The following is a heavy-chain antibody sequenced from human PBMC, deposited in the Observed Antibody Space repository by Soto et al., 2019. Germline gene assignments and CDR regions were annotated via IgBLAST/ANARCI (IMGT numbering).Heavy chain of an antibody. Sequence: EVQLLESGGGLVQPGGSLRFSCAASGFTFSSYAMSWVRQAPGKGLEWVSSITSSGGSTYSADSVKGRFTISRDNSKDTLYLQMSSLRAEDTALYYCAKASSWYPYFDCWGQGTLVTVSS. CDR2: ITSSGGST. V-gene: IGHV3-23*01. D-gene: IGHD6-13*01. CDR3: AKASSWYPYFDC. J-gene: IGHJ4*02. CDR1: GFTFSSYA.